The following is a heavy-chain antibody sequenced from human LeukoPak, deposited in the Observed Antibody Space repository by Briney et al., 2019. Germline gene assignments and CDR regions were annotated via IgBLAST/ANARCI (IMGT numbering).Heavy chain of an antibody. V-gene: IGHV1-69*05. CDR1: GGTFSSYA. D-gene: IGHD4-23*01. Sequence: GASVKVSCKASGGTFSSYAISWVRQAPGQGLEWMGGIIPIFGTANYAQKLQGRVTMTTDTSTSTAYMELRSLRSDDTAVYYCARDSGNYSPNYWGQGTLVTVSS. CDR2: IIPIFGTA. J-gene: IGHJ4*02. CDR3: ARDSGNYSPNY.